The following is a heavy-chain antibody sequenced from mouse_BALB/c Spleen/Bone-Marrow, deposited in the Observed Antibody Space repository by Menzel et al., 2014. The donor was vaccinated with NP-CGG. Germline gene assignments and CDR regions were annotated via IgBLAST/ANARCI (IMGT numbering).Heavy chain of an antibody. V-gene: IGHV5-12-2*01. CDR3: ARHGYYGSRAMDY. Sequence: EVQLVESGGGSVQPGGSLKLSCAASGFTFSSYTMSWVRQTPEKRLEWVAYISNGGGSTYYPDTVKGRFTISRDNAKNTLYLEMSSLKSEDTAMYYCARHGYYGSRAMDYWGQGTSVTVSS. D-gene: IGHD1-1*01. CDR2: ISNGGGST. J-gene: IGHJ4*01. CDR1: GFTFSSYT.